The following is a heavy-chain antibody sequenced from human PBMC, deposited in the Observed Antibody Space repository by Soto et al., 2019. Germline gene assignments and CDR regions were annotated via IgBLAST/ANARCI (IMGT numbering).Heavy chain of an antibody. V-gene: IGHV1-24*01. CDR3: ATVRGYCGGDCYSDY. CDR1: GYTLTELS. Sequence: ASVKVSCKVSGYTLTELSMHWVRQAPGKGLEWMGGFDPEDGETIYAQKFQGRVTMTEDTSTDTAYMELSSLRSEDTAVYYCATVRGYCGGDCYSDYWGQGTLVTVPQ. J-gene: IGHJ4*02. D-gene: IGHD2-21*02. CDR2: FDPEDGET.